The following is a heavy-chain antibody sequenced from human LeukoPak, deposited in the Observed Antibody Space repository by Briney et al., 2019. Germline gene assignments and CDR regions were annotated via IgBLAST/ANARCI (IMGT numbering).Heavy chain of an antibody. V-gene: IGHV3-9*01. CDR1: GIPFDNYA. J-gene: IGHJ4*02. CDR2: ISWNSGSL. D-gene: IGHD3-22*01. Sequence: GGSLRLSCAASGIPFDNYAMHWVRQAPGKGLGWVSGISWNSGSLGYADSVKGRFTISRDNAKNSLYLRMNSLRPEDTAFYFCAKDIGPLTYDYDTSAYSGAFEYWGQGTLVTVSS. CDR3: AKDIGPLTYDYDTSAYSGAFEY.